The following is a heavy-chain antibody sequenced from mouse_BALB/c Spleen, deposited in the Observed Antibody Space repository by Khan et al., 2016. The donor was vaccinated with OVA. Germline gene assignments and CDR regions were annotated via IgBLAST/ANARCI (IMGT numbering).Heavy chain of an antibody. CDR3: ARQPYYHYNVMDY. CDR1: GFSLTNYG. V-gene: IGHV2-6-1*01. CDR2: IWHDGST. D-gene: IGHD2-10*01. J-gene: IGHJ4*01. Sequence: QVQLKESGPGLVAPSQSLSITCTISGFSLTNYGVHWVRQPPGKGLEWLVVIWHDGSTTYNSALKSRLTISKDNSKSQVFLKMNSLQTDDTAMYFCARQPYYHYNVMDYWVQGTSVTVSS.